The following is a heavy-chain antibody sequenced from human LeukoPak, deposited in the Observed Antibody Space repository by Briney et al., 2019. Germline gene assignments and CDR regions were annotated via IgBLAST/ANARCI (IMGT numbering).Heavy chain of an antibody. Sequence: KSSETLSLTCTVSGYSISSGYYWGWIRQPPGKGLEWIGSIYHSGSTYYNPSLKSRVTISVDTSKNQFSLKLSSVTAADTAVYYCARHQPPMVRGVIMGGEYFQHWGQGTLVTVSS. D-gene: IGHD3-10*01. CDR1: GYSISSGYY. V-gene: IGHV4-38-2*02. CDR2: IYHSGST. CDR3: ARHQPPMVRGVIMGGEYFQH. J-gene: IGHJ1*01.